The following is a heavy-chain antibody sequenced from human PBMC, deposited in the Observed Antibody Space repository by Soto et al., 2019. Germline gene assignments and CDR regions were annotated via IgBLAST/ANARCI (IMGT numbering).Heavy chain of an antibody. CDR1: GFTFDDYA. D-gene: IGHD6-19*01. CDR3: AKDVAVARDYYYYGMDV. CDR2: ISWDGGST. J-gene: IGHJ6*02. V-gene: IGHV3-43D*04. Sequence: PGGSLRLSCAASGFTFDDYAMHWVRQAPGKGLGWVSLISWDGGSTYYADSVKGRFTISRDNSKNSLYLQMNSLRAEDTALYYCAKDVAVARDYYYYGMDVWGQGTTVTVSS.